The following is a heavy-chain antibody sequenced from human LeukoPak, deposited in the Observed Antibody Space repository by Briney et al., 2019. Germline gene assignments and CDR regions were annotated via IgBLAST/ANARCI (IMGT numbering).Heavy chain of an antibody. Sequence: SGGSLKLSCAASGFTFIGSAMHWVRQASGKGLELVGRIRSKANSYATAYAESVKSRFTISRDDSKNTAYLQMNSLKTEHKAVYYCPRARDSGYDRTPCMDVWGQVTTVTVSS. D-gene: IGHD5-12*01. CDR3: PRARDSGYDRTPCMDV. CDR1: GFTFIGSA. J-gene: IGHJ6*02. CDR2: IRSKANSYAT. V-gene: IGHV3-73*01.